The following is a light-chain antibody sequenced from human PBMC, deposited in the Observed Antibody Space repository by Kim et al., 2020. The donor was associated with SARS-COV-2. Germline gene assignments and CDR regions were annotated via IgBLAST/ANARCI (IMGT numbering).Light chain of an antibody. Sequence: SASVGDRVTITCRASQGIRNDLGWYQQKPGKAPKLLIHAASSLQSGVPSRFSGSGSGTDFTLTISSLQPEDFATYYCLQDYNYPRSFGQGTKLEI. V-gene: IGKV1-6*01. CDR2: AAS. CDR1: QGIRND. J-gene: IGKJ2*03. CDR3: LQDYNYPRS.